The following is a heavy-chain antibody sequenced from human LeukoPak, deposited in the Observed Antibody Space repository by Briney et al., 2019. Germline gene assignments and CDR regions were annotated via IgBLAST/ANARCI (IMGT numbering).Heavy chain of an antibody. CDR2: IYPGDSDT. V-gene: IGHV5-51*01. CDR1: GYSFTSYW. D-gene: IGHD1-26*01. Sequence: GESLKISCKGSGYSFTSYWIGWVRQTPGKGLEWMGIIYPGDSDTRYSPSFQGQVTISADKSISTAYLQWSSLKASDTAMYYCARQMGSGTSKRDAFDIWGQGTMVTVSS. J-gene: IGHJ3*02. CDR3: ARQMGSGTSKRDAFDI.